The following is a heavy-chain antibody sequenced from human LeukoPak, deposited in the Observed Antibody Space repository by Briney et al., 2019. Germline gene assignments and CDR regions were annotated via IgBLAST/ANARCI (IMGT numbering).Heavy chain of an antibody. Sequence: ASVKVSCKASGHTFTSYGISWVRQAPGQGLEWMGWISAKNGNTKYAQKVQGRVTMTTDTSTTTAYMELRSLRSDDTAVYYCARDTEWEKNPDYFDYWGQGTLVTVSS. CDR1: GHTFTSYG. CDR2: ISAKNGNT. V-gene: IGHV1-18*01. D-gene: IGHD1-26*01. J-gene: IGHJ4*02. CDR3: ARDTEWEKNPDYFDY.